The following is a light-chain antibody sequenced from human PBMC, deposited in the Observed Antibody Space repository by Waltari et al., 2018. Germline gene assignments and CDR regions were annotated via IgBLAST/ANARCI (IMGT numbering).Light chain of an antibody. J-gene: IGKJ1*01. V-gene: IGKV3-20*01. CDR2: GAS. Sequence: DIVLTQTPGHLSLSPGERATLSCRASQSVSNRFLAWYQQKPVQPPRLLIYGASSKATGIPGRFSGSESEADFTLTISRLGPEDFTVYGCQQYGSSPEAFVQGTEVEIK. CDR1: QSVSNRF. CDR3: QQYGSSPEA.